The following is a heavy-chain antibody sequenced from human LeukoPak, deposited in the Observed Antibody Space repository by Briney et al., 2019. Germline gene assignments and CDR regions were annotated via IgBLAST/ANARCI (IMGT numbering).Heavy chain of an antibody. CDR2: INHSGST. Sequence: SETLSLTCAVYGGSFSGYYWSWIRQPPGKGLEWIGEINHSGSTNYNPSLKSRVTISVDTSKNQFSLKLSSVTAADTAVYYCARVPPYGSGSYYNLAYMDVWGKGTTVTVSS. CDR1: GGSFSGYY. J-gene: IGHJ6*03. V-gene: IGHV4-34*01. D-gene: IGHD3-10*01. CDR3: ARVPPYGSGSYYNLAYMDV.